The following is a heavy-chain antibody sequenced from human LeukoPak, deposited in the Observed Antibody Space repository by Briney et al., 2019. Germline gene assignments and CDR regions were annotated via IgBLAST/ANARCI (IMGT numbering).Heavy chain of an antibody. CDR1: GGSISSSSYY. CDR2: IYYSGST. D-gene: IGHD3-10*01. V-gene: IGHV4-39*07. Sequence: SETLSLTCTVSGGSISSSSYYWGWIRQPPGKGLEWIGSIYYSGSTYYNPSLKSRVTISVDTSKNQFSLKLSSVTAADTAVYYCARAPPLWFGEGYYFDYWGQGTLVTVSS. CDR3: ARAPPLWFGEGYYFDY. J-gene: IGHJ4*02.